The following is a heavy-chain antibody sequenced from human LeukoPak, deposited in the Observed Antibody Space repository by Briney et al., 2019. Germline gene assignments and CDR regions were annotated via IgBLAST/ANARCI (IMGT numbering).Heavy chain of an antibody. CDR2: IKQDGSEK. J-gene: IGHJ4*02. D-gene: IGHD3-3*01. CDR3: ASYPYYDFWGSAYYFDY. CDR1: GFTFSSYW. Sequence: GGSLRLSCAASGFTFSSYWMSWVRQAPGKGLEWVANIKQDGSEKYYVDSVKGRFTISRDNAKNSLYLQMNSLRAEDTAVYYCASYPYYDFWGSAYYFDYWGQGTLVTVSS. V-gene: IGHV3-7*01.